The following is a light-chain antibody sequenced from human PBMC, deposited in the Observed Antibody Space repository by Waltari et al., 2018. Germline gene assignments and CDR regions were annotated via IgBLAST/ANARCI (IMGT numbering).Light chain of an antibody. Sequence: SYELTQPPSVSVSPGQTASITCSGDTLGDKYACWYQQKPGQSPVLVIYQDSKRPSGIPERLSGSNSGNTATLTISGTQAMDEADYYCQAWDSSTDVVFGGGTKLTVL. CDR3: QAWDSSTDVV. CDR2: QDS. J-gene: IGLJ2*01. CDR1: TLGDKY. V-gene: IGLV3-1*01.